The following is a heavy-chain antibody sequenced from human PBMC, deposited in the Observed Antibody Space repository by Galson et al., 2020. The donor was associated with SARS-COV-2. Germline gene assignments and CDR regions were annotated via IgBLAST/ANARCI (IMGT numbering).Heavy chain of an antibody. D-gene: IGHD6-19*01. Sequence: SVKVSCKPSGGTFGTYPINWLRQAPGQGLEWMGWIIPIFDTPNYPQNLKCTLTITADKSESTAYMELSNLTSDDSAIYYCAREDMNVAATGWSYWGQGSLVIVSS. CDR2: IIPIFDTP. J-gene: IGHJ4*02. CDR1: GGTFGTYP. CDR3: AREDMNVAATGWSY. V-gene: IGHV1-69*06.